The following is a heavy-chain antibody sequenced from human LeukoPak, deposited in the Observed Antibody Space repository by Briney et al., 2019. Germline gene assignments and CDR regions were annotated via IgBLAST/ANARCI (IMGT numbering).Heavy chain of an antibody. CDR3: ARGRLIDSSGWWP. CDR2: ISYDGSNK. CDR1: GFTFSSYA. D-gene: IGHD6-19*01. J-gene: IGHJ5*02. Sequence: GGSLRLSCAASGFTFSSYAMHWVRQAPGKGLEWVAVISYDGSNKYYADSVKGRFTISRDNSKNTLYLQMNSLRAEDTAVYYCARGRLIDSSGWWPWGQGTLVTVSS. V-gene: IGHV3-30-3*01.